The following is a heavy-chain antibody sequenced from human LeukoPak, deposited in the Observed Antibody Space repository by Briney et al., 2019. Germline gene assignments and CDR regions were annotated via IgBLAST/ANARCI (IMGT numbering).Heavy chain of an antibody. CDR1: GGSISSSSYY. Sequence: PSETLSLTCTVSGGSISSSSYYWGWLRPPPGKGLEWIGSIYYSGSTYYNPSLNSRVTISVATSNNQFSLKLSSVTDAAPAVSCFAGRGRTVNSGYYFDCWGQGTLVTVSS. D-gene: IGHD1-26*01. V-gene: IGHV4-39*01. CDR3: AGRGRTVNSGYYFDC. J-gene: IGHJ4*02. CDR2: IYYSGST.